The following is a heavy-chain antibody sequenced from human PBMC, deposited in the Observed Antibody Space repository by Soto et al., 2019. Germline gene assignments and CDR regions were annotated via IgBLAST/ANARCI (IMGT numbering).Heavy chain of an antibody. V-gene: IGHV1-2*04. Sequence: VSVKVSCKASGYTFTVYYMHWVRQAPGQGLEWMGWINPNSGGTNYAQKFQGWVTMTRDTSISTAYVELSRLRSDDTAVYYCAILGVRGNWFDPWGQGTLVTVSS. CDR2: INPNSGGT. J-gene: IGHJ5*02. CDR1: GYTFTVYY. CDR3: AILGVRGNWFDP. D-gene: IGHD3-10*01.